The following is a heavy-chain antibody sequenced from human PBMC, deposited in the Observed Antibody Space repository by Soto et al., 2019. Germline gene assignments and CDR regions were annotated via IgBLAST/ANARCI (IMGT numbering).Heavy chain of an antibody. D-gene: IGHD3-22*01. J-gene: IGHJ3*02. V-gene: IGHV3-33*01. CDR1: GFTFSSYG. Sequence: GGSLRLSCAASGFTFSSYGMHWVRQAPGKGLEWVAVIWYDGSNKYYADSVKGRFTISRDNSKNTLYLQMNSLGAEDTAVYYCAREERYYDSSGFIAGAFDIWGQGTMVTVSS. CDR3: AREERYYDSSGFIAGAFDI. CDR2: IWYDGSNK.